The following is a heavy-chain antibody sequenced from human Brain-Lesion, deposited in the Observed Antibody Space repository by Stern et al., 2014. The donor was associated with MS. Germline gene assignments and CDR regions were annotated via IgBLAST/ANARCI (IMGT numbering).Heavy chain of an antibody. J-gene: IGHJ4*02. CDR1: GGSVSSGGSY. CDR2: VYYSGTT. D-gene: IGHD2-8*02. CDR3: ARDNGGCTGGVCYVDW. V-gene: IGHV4-31*03. Sequence: VQLVQSGPGLVKPSQTLSLTCTVSGGSVSSGGSYWSWIRQFPGKGLEWIGYVYYSGTTNHNPSLKRRVTISLDTPKNQFALKLRSVTAADTAVYYCARDNGGCTGGVCYVDWSGQGIVVTVSS.